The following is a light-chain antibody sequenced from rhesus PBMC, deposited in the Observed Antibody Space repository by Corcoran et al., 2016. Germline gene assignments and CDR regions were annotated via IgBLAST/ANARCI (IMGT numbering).Light chain of an antibody. CDR3: QQYSSRRT. Sequence: DIQMTQSPSSLSASVGDTVTITCRASQGISSWLAWYQQKPGKAPKLLIYKASSLQSGFPSRFSGSGSGTDFTLTISSLQSEDFATYYCQQYSSRRTFGQGTKVEIK. CDR2: KAS. J-gene: IGKJ1*01. CDR1: QGISSW. V-gene: IGKV1-22*01.